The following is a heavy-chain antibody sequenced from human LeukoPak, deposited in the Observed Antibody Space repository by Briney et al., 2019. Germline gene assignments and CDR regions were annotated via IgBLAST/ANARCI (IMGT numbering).Heavy chain of an antibody. D-gene: IGHD3-16*01. CDR3: GRAFPPLRTASAGDL. CDR2: ISGRSSHV. J-gene: IGHJ4*02. Sequence: GGSLRLSCSASGFSFSDYDMNWFRQAPGKGLEWISSISGRSSHVYYGDSVKGRFSISIDNAMNSVFLQMNSLGVDDTAVYYCGRAFPPLRTASAGDLWGQGTLVTVSS. V-gene: IGHV3-21*01. CDR1: GFSFSDYD.